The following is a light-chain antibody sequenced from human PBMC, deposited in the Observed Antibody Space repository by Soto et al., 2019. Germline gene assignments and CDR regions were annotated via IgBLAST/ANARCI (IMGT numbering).Light chain of an antibody. Sequence: QSVLTQPPSMSAAPGQKVPISCSGSSSNIGDNFVSWYQHLPGTAPKLLIFDNSQRPSEIPDRFFGSKSGTIATLAITGPQTGDEAAYYCATWDSKLSAVVFGGGTKLTVL. J-gene: IGLJ2*01. CDR3: ATWDSKLSAVV. V-gene: IGLV1-51*01. CDR1: SSNIGDNF. CDR2: DNS.